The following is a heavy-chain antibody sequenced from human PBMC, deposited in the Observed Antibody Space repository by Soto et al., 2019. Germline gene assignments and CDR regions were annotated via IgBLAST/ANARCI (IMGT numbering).Heavy chain of an antibody. CDR3: ARDWDYYDSSGSLDY. Sequence: SVKVSCKASGGTFSSYAISWVRQAPGQGLEWMGGIIPIFGTANYAQKFQGRVTITADESTSTAYMELSSLRSEDSAVYYCARDWDYYDSSGSLDYWGQGTLVTVSS. CDR1: GGTFSSYA. CDR2: IIPIFGTA. D-gene: IGHD3-22*01. V-gene: IGHV1-69*13. J-gene: IGHJ4*02.